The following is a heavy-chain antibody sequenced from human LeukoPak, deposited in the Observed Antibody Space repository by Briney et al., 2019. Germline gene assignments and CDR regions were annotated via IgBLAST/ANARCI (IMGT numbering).Heavy chain of an antibody. D-gene: IGHD5-12*01. CDR3: AKRLEWLVGPFDY. CDR2: IKQDGSEK. CDR1: GFTFGSYW. Sequence: PGGSLRLSCAASGFTFGSYWMSWVRQAPGKGLEWVANIKQDGSEKYYVDSVKGRFTISRDNAKNSLYLQMNSLRAEDTAVYYCAKRLEWLVGPFDYWGQGTLVTVSS. V-gene: IGHV3-7*03. J-gene: IGHJ4*02.